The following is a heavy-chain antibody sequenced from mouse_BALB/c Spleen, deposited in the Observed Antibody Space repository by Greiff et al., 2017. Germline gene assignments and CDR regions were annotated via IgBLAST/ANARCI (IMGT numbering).Heavy chain of an antibody. D-gene: IGHD2-3*01. Sequence: EVQLQQSGPELVKPGASVKMSCKASGYTFTSYVMHWVKQKPGQGLEWIGYINPYNDGTKYNEKFKGKATLTSDKSSSTAYMELSSLTSEDSAVYYCAREGDGYYGSLFAYWGQGTLVTVSA. V-gene: IGHV1-14*01. J-gene: IGHJ3*01. CDR3: AREGDGYYGSLFAY. CDR2: INPYNDGT. CDR1: GYTFTSYV.